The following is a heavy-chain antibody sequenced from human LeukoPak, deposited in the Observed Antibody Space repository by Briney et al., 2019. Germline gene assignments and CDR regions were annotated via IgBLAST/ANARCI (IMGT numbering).Heavy chain of an antibody. CDR2: IYYSGST. D-gene: IGHD3-10*01. V-gene: IGHV4-59*12. CDR1: GGSISSYY. Sequence: SETLSLTCTVSGGSISSYYWSWIRQPPGKGLEWIGYIYYSGSTNYNPSLKSRVTISVDTSKNQFSLKLSSVTAADTAVYYCAREPANYYGSGSPSDAFDIWGQGTMVTVSS. J-gene: IGHJ3*02. CDR3: AREPANYYGSGSPSDAFDI.